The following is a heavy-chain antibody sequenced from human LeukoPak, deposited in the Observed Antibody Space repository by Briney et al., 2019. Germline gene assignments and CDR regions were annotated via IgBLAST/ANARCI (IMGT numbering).Heavy chain of an antibody. J-gene: IGHJ4*02. V-gene: IGHV4-39*01. CDR2: IYYSGST. CDR1: GGSISSSSYY. D-gene: IGHD1-26*01. Sequence: TLSLTCTVSGGSISSSSYYWGWIRQPQGKGVEWIGSIYYSGSTYYNPDRKSRVTISVDTSKNPFSLKLSSVTAADTAVYYCARWSGSYFDYWGQGTLVTVSS. CDR3: ARWSGSYFDY.